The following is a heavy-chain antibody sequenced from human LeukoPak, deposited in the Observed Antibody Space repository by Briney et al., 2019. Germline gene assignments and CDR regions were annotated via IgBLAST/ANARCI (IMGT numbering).Heavy chain of an antibody. V-gene: IGHV3-23*01. J-gene: IGHJ6*02. CDR1: GFTFSSYA. CDR2: ISGSGGST. CDR3: ASSSPGIAAAGGGRAYYYYGMDV. D-gene: IGHD6-13*01. Sequence: SGGSLRLSCAASGFTFSSYAMSWVRQAPGKGLEWVSAISGSGGSTYYADSVKGRFTISRDNSKNTLYLQMNSLRAEDTAVYYCASSSPGIAAAGGGRAYYYYGMDVWGQGTTVTVSS.